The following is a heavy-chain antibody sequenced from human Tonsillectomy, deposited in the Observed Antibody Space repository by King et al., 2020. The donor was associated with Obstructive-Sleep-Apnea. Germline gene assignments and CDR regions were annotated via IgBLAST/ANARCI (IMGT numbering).Heavy chain of an antibody. V-gene: IGHV2-5*02. CDR1: GFSLTTSGVG. Sequence: TLKESGPTLVKPTQTLTLTCSFSGFSLTTSGVGVGCIRQPPGKALEWLALIYWDCDKRYSPSLKSRLTITKNTSKNQVVLTMTNMDPVDTATYYCAHRPPIAVAGGFDYWGQGTLVTVSS. D-gene: IGHD6-19*01. J-gene: IGHJ4*02. CDR2: IYWDCDK. CDR3: AHRPPIAVAGGFDY.